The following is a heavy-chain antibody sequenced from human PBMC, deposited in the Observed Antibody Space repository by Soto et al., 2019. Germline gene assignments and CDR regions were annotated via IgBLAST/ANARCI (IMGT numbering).Heavy chain of an antibody. CDR2: IHHSGSI. D-gene: IGHD1-1*01. CDR1: GDSISSDYYH. V-gene: IGHV4-30-4*08. Sequence: SETLSLTCTVSGDSISSDYYHWTWIRQSPGKGLEWIGYIHHSGSILYNPSLKSRVTISVDTSKNQFSLHLTSVTAADTAVYFCAREDERGDSLDVWGQGTTVTVYS. J-gene: IGHJ6*02. CDR3: AREDERGDSLDV.